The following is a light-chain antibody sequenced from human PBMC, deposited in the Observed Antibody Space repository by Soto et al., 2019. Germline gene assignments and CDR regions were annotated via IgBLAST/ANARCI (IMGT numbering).Light chain of an antibody. CDR2: EVS. CDR3: SSYTISSTKV. V-gene: IGLV2-14*01. Sequence: QSALTQPASVSGSPGQSITISCTGTSSDVGGYNYVSWYQHHPGKAPKLMIYEVSNRPSGVSNRFSGSKSGNTASLTISGLQAEDEADYYCSSYTISSTKVFGTVTQLTVL. J-gene: IGLJ1*01. CDR1: SSDVGGYNY.